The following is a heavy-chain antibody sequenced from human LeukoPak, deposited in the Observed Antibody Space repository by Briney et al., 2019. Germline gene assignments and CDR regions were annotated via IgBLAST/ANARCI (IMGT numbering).Heavy chain of an antibody. D-gene: IGHD3-10*01. V-gene: IGHV3-23*01. CDR3: AKGHYYGSGSLDY. J-gene: IGHJ4*02. Sequence: GGSLRLSCAASGFTFNNYAMSWVRQAPGKGLEWVSAIGGRDGSTYYADSVKGRFTISRDNSKNTLYVQMNSLRAEDTAVYYCAKGHYYGSGSLDYWGQGTLVTVSS. CDR1: GFTFNNYA. CDR2: IGGRDGST.